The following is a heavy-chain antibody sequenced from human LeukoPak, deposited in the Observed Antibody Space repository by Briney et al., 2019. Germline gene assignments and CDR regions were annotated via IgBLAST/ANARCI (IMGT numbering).Heavy chain of an antibody. CDR1: GFTFSSYS. CDR3: AREGITMVRGVITPSFLGYGMDV. D-gene: IGHD3-10*01. Sequence: GGSLRLSCAASGFTFSSYSMNWVRQAPGKGLEWVSSISSSSSYIYYADSVKGRFTISRDNAKNSLSLQMNSLRAEDTAVYYCAREGITMVRGVITPSFLGYGMDVWGQGTTVTVSS. J-gene: IGHJ6*02. V-gene: IGHV3-21*01. CDR2: ISSSSSYI.